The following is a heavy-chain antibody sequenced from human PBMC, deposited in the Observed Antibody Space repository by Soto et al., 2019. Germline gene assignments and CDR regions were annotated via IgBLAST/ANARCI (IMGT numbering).Heavy chain of an antibody. Sequence: SETLSLTCTVSGGSISSYNWNWILQAPRKGLGWIGYISYSVSTLYNPSLNIRVTISVDTSKNQFSLKLSSVTAADTVVYYCAKEAVAATMTENLFDYWGQGSLVTVSS. J-gene: IGHJ4*02. CDR1: GGSISSYN. CDR3: AKEAVAATMTENLFDY. D-gene: IGHD6-19*01. CDR2: ISYSVST. V-gene: IGHV4-59*01.